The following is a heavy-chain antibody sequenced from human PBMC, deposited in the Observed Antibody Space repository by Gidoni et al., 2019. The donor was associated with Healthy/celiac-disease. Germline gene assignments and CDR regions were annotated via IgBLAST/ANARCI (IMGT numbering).Heavy chain of an antibody. CDR1: GGSIGSGSYY. Sequence: QVQLQESGPGLVKPSQTLSLTCTVPGGSIGSGSYYWSWIRQPAGKGLEWIGRIYTSGSTNYTPSLKSRVTISVDTSKNQFSLKLSSVTAADTAVYYCARDVGGGLCDYWGQGTLVTVSS. CDR3: ARDVGGGLCDY. J-gene: IGHJ4*02. D-gene: IGHD3-16*01. V-gene: IGHV4-61*02. CDR2: IYTSGST.